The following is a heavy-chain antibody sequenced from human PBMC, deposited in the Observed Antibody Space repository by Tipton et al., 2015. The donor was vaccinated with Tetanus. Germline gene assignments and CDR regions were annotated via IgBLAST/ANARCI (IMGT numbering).Heavy chain of an antibody. Sequence: LSLTCTVSGGSISSSSFYWGWIRQPPGKELEWIGSIYYSGSTYYNPSLKSRVTISVDTSKNQFSLRLSSVTAADTAVYYCARRQTYCTNGFCPFENWGQGTLVTVSS. CDR3: ARRQTYCTNGFCPFEN. V-gene: IGHV4-39*01. D-gene: IGHD2-8*01. J-gene: IGHJ4*02. CDR1: GGSISSSSFY. CDR2: IYYSGST.